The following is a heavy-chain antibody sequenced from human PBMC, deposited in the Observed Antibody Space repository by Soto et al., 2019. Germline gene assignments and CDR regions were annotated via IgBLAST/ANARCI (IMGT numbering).Heavy chain of an antibody. J-gene: IGHJ4*02. D-gene: IGHD6-19*01. CDR1: GGSVSSGSYY. Sequence: PSETLSLTCTVSGGSVSSGSYYWSWIRQPPGKGLEWIGYIYYSGSTNYNPSLKSRVTISVDTSKNQFSLKLSSVTAADTAVYYCARLTVAGPRYFDYWGQGTPVTVSS. V-gene: IGHV4-61*01. CDR3: ARLTVAGPRYFDY. CDR2: IYYSGST.